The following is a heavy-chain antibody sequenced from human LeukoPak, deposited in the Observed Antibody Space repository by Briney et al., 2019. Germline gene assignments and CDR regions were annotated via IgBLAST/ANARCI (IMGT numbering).Heavy chain of an antibody. CDR2: MNPNSGNT. D-gene: IGHD2-2*01. CDR3: AATSRDGHYDY. CDR1: GYTFTSYD. Sequence: GASVKVSCKASGYTFTSYDINWVRQATGQGLEWMGWMNPNSGNTGYAQKFQGRVTITRDMSTSTAYMELSSLRSEDTAVYYCAATSRDGHYDYWGQGTLVTVSS. V-gene: IGHV1-8*01. J-gene: IGHJ4*02.